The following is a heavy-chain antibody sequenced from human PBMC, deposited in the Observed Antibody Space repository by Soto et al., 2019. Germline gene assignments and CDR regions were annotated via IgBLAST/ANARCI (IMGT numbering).Heavy chain of an antibody. V-gene: IGHV4-4*02. CDR1: GVSISSSHW. CDR2: ISHSGTS. CDR3: ARVVLTITRGAFDA. J-gene: IGHJ3*01. Sequence: QVQLQESGPGLVKPSGTLSLTCAVSGVSISSSHWWTWVRQSPGKGLEYIGEISHSGTSNSNPSLKSRVTLAVDKSKNHFSLTLTSVTAADTAVYYCARVVLTITRGAFDAWGQGTLVIVSS. D-gene: IGHD3-9*01.